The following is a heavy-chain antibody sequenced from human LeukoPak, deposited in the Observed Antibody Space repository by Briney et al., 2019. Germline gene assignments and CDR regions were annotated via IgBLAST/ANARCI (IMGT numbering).Heavy chain of an antibody. CDR2: ISGSGGST. CDR3: AKELHDYVPTLDY. Sequence: ETLSLTCAVYGGSFSGYYWSWVRQAPGKGLEWVSAISGSGGSTYYADSVKGRFTISRDNSKNTLYLQMNSLRAEDTAVYYCAKELHDYVPTLDYWGQGTLVTVSS. D-gene: IGHD4-17*01. J-gene: IGHJ4*02. V-gene: IGHV3-23*01. CDR1: GGSFSGYY.